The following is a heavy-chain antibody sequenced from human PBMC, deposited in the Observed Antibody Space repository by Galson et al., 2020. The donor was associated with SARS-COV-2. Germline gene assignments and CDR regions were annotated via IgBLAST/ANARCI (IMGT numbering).Heavy chain of an antibody. CDR1: GVSISSYY. Sequence: SETLSLTCTVSGVSISSYYWSWIRQPPGKGLEWIGYIYSSGSTNYNPSLKSQVTISVDTSKNQFSLKLSSVTAADTAVYYCARESYDSSGYYLAYFDYWGQGTLVTVSS. CDR2: IYSSGST. J-gene: IGHJ4*02. V-gene: IGHV4-59*01. D-gene: IGHD3-22*01. CDR3: ARESYDSSGYYLAYFDY.